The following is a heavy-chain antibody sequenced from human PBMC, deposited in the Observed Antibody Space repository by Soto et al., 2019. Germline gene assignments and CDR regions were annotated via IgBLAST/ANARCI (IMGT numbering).Heavy chain of an antibody. J-gene: IGHJ4*02. CDR2: VYSGGAT. D-gene: IGHD3-10*01. CDR3: ASVPGGL. CDR1: GFSVTRNY. Sequence: QLVKTGGGLIQPGTSLTLSCEASGFSVTRNYMTWVRQAPGKGLEWVTFVYSGGATFYAASVKGRFILSRDDSQNTMYLRMNNLRAEDTAVYSCASVPGGLWGRGTLVTVAS. V-gene: IGHV3-53*02.